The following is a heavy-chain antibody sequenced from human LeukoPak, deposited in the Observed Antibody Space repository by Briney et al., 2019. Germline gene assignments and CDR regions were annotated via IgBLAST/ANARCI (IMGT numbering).Heavy chain of an antibody. D-gene: IGHD1-14*01. CDR1: GFTFSDYY. V-gene: IGHV3-11*01. CDR3: ARDTTAPDYYYYYYMDV. J-gene: IGHJ6*03. Sequence: GGFLRLSCAASGFTFSDYYMSWIRQAPGKGLEWVSYISSSGSTIYYADSVKGRFTISRDNAKNSLYLQMNSLRAEDTAVYYCARDTTAPDYYYYYYMDVWGKGTTVTVSS. CDR2: ISSSGSTI.